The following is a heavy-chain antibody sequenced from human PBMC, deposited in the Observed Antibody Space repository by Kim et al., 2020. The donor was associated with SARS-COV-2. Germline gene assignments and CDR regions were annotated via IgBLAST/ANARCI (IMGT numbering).Heavy chain of an antibody. J-gene: IGHJ6*02. V-gene: IGHV5-10-1*01. CDR3: ARPRGSSGYYYYGMDV. CDR1: GYSFTSYW. D-gene: IGHD3-22*01. CDR2: IDPSDSYT. Sequence: GESLKISCKGSGYSFTSYWISWVRQMPGKGLEWMGRIDPSDSYTNYSPSFQGHVTISADKSISTAYLQWSSLKASDTAMYYCARPRGSSGYYYYGMDVWGQGTTVTVSS.